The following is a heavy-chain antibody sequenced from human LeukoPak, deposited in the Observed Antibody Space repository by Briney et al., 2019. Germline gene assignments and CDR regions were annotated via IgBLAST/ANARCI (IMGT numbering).Heavy chain of an antibody. CDR2: ISWNGVTT. CDR3: AKERGSSGYFDY. Sequence: GGSLRLSCAASGFTFDDYTMHWVRLAPGKGLEWVSLISWNGVTTYYADSVKGRFTISRDSSKNSLYLQMNSLRPEDTALYYCAKERGSSGYFDYWGQGTLVTVSS. V-gene: IGHV3-43*01. D-gene: IGHD6-6*01. CDR1: GFTFDDYT. J-gene: IGHJ4*02.